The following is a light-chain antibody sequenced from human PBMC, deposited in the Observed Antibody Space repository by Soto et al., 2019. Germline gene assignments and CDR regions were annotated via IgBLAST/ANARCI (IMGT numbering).Light chain of an antibody. CDR2: STN. Sequence: QSALTQPPSASGPPGQRVTISGSGSSSNTGTNTVNGYQQLPGSAPQLLLYSTNQRPSGVPGRFSGSKSGTSASLAISGLQSDDEADYYCAAWDGSLNVVLFGGGTKVTVL. CDR1: SSNTGTNT. V-gene: IGLV1-44*01. CDR3: AAWDGSLNVVL. J-gene: IGLJ2*01.